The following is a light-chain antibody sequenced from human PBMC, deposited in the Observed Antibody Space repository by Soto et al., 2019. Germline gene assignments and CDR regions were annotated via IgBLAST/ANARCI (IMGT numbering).Light chain of an antibody. CDR3: QQYSNWPTIT. J-gene: IGKJ5*01. V-gene: IGKV3-15*01. CDR1: QSISSSY. Sequence: IVLTQSPVTLSLSPGERATLSCRASQSISSSYLAWYQQKPGQAPRLLIYGASTRATGIPARFSGSGSGTEFTLTISSLQSEDFAVYYCQQYSNWPTITFGQGTRLEIK. CDR2: GAS.